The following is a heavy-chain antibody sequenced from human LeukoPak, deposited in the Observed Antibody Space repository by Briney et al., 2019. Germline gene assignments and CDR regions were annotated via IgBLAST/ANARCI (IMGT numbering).Heavy chain of an antibody. D-gene: IGHD6-6*01. CDR1: GGSISSSSYY. CDR3: ARLAVAARCFDY. CDR2: TYYSGST. Sequence: SETLSLTCTVSGGSISSSSYYWGWIRQPPGKGLEWIGSTYYSGSTYYNPSLKSRVTISVDTSKNQFSLKLSSVTAADTAVYYCARLAVAARCFDYWGQGTLVTVSS. V-gene: IGHV4-39*01. J-gene: IGHJ4*02.